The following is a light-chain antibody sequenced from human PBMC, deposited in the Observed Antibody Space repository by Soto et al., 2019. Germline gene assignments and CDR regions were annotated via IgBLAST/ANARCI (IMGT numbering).Light chain of an antibody. Sequence: EIGLTQSPATLSLSPGERATLSCRASQSVGSYLAWYQQKPGQAPRLLIYDASNRATGIPARFSGSGSGTDFTLTISSLEPEDFAVYYCQQRSNWPTITFGQGTRLEIK. CDR1: QSVGSY. V-gene: IGKV3-11*01. CDR3: QQRSNWPTIT. J-gene: IGKJ5*01. CDR2: DAS.